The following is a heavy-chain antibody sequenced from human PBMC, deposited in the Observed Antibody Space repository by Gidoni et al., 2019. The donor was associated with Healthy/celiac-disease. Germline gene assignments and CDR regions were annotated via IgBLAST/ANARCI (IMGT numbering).Heavy chain of an antibody. CDR3: AKDLGGSRPL. CDR2: ISGSGGST. Sequence: EVQLLESVGGLVQPGGSLRLSSAASGFTFGSYAMSWVRQAPGKGLECVAAISGSGGSTYYADSMKGRFTISRDNSKNTLYLQMNSLRAEDTAGYYCAKDLGGSRPLWGQGTLVTVSS. V-gene: IGHV3-23*01. CDR1: GFTFGSYA. D-gene: IGHD2-15*01. J-gene: IGHJ4*02.